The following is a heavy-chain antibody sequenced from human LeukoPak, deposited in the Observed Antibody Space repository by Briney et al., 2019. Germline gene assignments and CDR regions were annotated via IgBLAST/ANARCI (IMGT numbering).Heavy chain of an antibody. D-gene: IGHD2-2*02. Sequence: GGSLRLSCAASGFTFSSYAMHWVRQAPGKGLEWVAVISYDGSNKYYADSVKGRFTISRDNSKNTLYLQMNSLRAEDTAVYYCAKSGCSSTSCYTGAAGHIDYWGQGTLVTVSS. CDR1: GFTFSSYA. J-gene: IGHJ4*02. CDR3: AKSGCSSTSCYTGAAGHIDY. V-gene: IGHV3-30-3*02. CDR2: ISYDGSNK.